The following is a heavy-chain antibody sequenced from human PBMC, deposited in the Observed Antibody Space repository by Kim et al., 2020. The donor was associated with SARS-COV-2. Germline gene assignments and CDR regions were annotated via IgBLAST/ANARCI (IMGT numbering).Heavy chain of an antibody. Sequence: YYNPPLKSRVTASVDTSNNQFTLRLSSVTAADTAVYYCAHDSSCYGRFDYWGQGTLVTVSS. J-gene: IGHJ4*02. V-gene: IGHV4-39*01. CDR3: AHDSSCYGRFDY. D-gene: IGHD3-22*01.